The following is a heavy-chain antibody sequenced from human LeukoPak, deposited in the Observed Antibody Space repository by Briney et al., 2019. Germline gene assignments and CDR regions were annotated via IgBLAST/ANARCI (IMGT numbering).Heavy chain of an antibody. J-gene: IGHJ6*03. CDR1: GYTFTSYG. CDR3: ARVPAYDRIYYYYYMDV. CDR2: IGAYNGNT. V-gene: IGHV1-18*01. Sequence: ASVKVSCKASGYTFTSYGITWVRQAPGQGLEWMGWIGAYNGNTNYAQKLQGRVTMTTDTSTSTAYMELRSLRSDDTAVYYCARVPAYDRIYYYYYMDVWGKGTTVTISS. D-gene: IGHD5-12*01.